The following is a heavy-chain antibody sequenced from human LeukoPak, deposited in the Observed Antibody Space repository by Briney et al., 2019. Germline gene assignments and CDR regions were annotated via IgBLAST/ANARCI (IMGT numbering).Heavy chain of an antibody. V-gene: IGHV3-15*07. CDR3: TTDLVYGGAPASYYYGMDV. Sequence: GGSLRLSCAASGFTFSNAWMNWVRQAPGKGLEWVGRIKSKTDGGTTDYAAPVKGRFTISRDDSKNTLYLQMNGLKTEDTAVYYCTTDLVYGGAPASYYYGMDVWGQGTTVTVSS. J-gene: IGHJ6*02. CDR1: GFTFSNAW. CDR2: IKSKTDGGTT. D-gene: IGHD2-8*01.